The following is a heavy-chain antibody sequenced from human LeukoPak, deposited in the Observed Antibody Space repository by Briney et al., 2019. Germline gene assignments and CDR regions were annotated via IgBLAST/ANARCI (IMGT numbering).Heavy chain of an antibody. Sequence: PGGSLRLSCAASGFTFSSYAMHWVRQAPGKGLEWVAVISYDGSNKYYADSVKGRFTISRDNSKNTLYLQMNSLRAEDTAVYYGARAPELRFFDCLLGGLDYGGQGPRAPVSS. CDR3: ARAPELRFFDCLLGGLDY. CDR2: ISYDGSNK. J-gene: IGHJ4*02. CDR1: GFTFSSYA. V-gene: IGHV3-30-3*01. D-gene: IGHD3-9*01.